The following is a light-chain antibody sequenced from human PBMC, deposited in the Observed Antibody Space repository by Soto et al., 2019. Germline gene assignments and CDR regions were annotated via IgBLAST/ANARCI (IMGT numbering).Light chain of an antibody. CDR1: QSVSSY. J-gene: IGKJ4*01. V-gene: IGKV3-11*01. Sequence: EIVLTQSPATLSLSPGERATLSCRASQSVSSYLAWYQQKPGQAPRLLIYDASNRATGIPARFSGSGSETDLPLTISSLEAEDFAVYYCQQRSNWPLTFGGGTKVEIK. CDR2: DAS. CDR3: QQRSNWPLT.